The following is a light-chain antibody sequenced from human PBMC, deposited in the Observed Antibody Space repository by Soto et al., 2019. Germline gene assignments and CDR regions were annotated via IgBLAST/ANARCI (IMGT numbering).Light chain of an antibody. J-gene: IGKJ4*01. CDR3: QQYDNLPLT. V-gene: IGKV1-33*01. Sequence: DIQMTQSPSSQSASVGDRVTITCQASQVISNYLNWYQQQPGKAPKLLIYDASNLETGVPSRLSGSGSGTDFTFTISSLQPEDIATYYCQQYDNLPLTFGGGTKVEIK. CDR2: DAS. CDR1: QVISNY.